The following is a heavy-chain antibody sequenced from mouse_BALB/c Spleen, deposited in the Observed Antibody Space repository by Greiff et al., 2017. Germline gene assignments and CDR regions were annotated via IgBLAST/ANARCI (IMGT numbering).Heavy chain of an antibody. J-gene: IGHJ4*01. CDR2: INPGSGGT. Sequence: QVQLKESGAELVRPGTSVKVSCKASGYAFTNYLIAWVKQRPGQGLEWIGVINPGSGGTNYNEKFKGKATLTADKSSSTAYMQLSSLTSDDSAVYFCARGGGNPYYYAMDYWGQGTSVTVSS. CDR1: GYAFTNYL. V-gene: IGHV1-54*01. CDR3: ARGGGNPYYYAMDY. D-gene: IGHD1-1*02.